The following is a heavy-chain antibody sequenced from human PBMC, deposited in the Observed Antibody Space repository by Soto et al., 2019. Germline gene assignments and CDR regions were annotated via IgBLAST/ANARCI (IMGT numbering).Heavy chain of an antibody. D-gene: IGHD1-26*01. V-gene: IGHV3-33*01. Sequence: QVQVVESGGGVVQPGRSLRLSCTASGFTFSDYGMHWVRQAPGKGLEWVALIWYDGSNKFYADSVKDRFTVSRDNSKNTLYLQMNSLRAYDRAVYYCARDRIVRASYYYYGMDVWGQGTTVTVSS. CDR2: IWYDGSNK. CDR1: GFTFSDYG. CDR3: ARDRIVRASYYYYGMDV. J-gene: IGHJ6*02.